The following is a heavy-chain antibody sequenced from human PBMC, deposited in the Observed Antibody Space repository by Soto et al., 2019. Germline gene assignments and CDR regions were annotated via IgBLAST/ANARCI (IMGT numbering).Heavy chain of an antibody. CDR3: ARHGYNYGGGYFDY. CDR2: IYSGGST. D-gene: IGHD5-18*01. Sequence: GGSLRLSCAASGFTVSSNYMSWVRQAPGKGLEWVSVIYSGGSTYYADSVKGRFTISRDNSKNTLYLQMNSLRAEDTAVYYCARHGYNYGGGYFDYWGQGTLVTVST. J-gene: IGHJ4*02. CDR1: GFTVSSNY. V-gene: IGHV3-66*04.